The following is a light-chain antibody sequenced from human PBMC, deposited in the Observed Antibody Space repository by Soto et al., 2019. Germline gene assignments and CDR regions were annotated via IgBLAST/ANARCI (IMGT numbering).Light chain of an antibody. CDR1: QGIRNY. J-gene: IGKJ2*01. Sequence: IQLTQSPSSLSASVGDRVTITCRASQGIRNYLAWYQQKPGKAPNLLIYLASTLQGGVPSRFSGSGSGTDFSLTISSLQPEDVATYYCLQHNTYPYTFGQGTKLEIK. V-gene: IGKV1-9*01. CDR2: LAS. CDR3: LQHNTYPYT.